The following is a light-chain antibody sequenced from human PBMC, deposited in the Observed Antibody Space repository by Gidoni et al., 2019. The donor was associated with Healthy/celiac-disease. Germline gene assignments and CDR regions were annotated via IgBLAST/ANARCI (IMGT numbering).Light chain of an antibody. CDR1: QSVSSN. CDR3: QQYNNWPRVT. J-gene: IGKJ2*01. CDR2: GAS. Sequence: EIAMTQSPATLSVSPGERATLSCRDSQSVSSNLAWYQQKPGQAPRPLIYGASTRATGIPARFSGSGSGTEFTLTISSLQSEDFAVYYCQQYNNWPRVTFGQGTKLEIK. V-gene: IGKV3-15*01.